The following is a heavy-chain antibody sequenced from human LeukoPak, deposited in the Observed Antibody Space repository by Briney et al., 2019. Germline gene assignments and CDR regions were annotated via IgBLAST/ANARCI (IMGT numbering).Heavy chain of an antibody. V-gene: IGHV4-34*01. CDR3: ARVEWVTTSSNWFDP. CDR2: INHSGST. CDR1: GGSFSGYY. D-gene: IGHD4-17*01. Sequence: SETLSLTCAVYGGSFSGYYWSWIRQPPGKGLEWIGEINHSGSTNYNPSPKSRVTISVDTSKNQFSLKLSSVTAADTAVYYCARVEWVTTSSNWFDPWGQGTLVTVSS. J-gene: IGHJ5*02.